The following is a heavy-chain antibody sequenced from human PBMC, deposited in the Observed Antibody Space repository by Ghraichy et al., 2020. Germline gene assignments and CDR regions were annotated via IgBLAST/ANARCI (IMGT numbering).Heavy chain of an antibody. Sequence: ASVKVSCKASGYTFTRYGISWVRQALGQGLEWMGWISAYNGNTKYAQKVQDRVTMTTDNSTRTAYMELRSLRSDDTAVYYCAIVSGDSDYWGQGTLVIVSP. D-gene: IGHD4-17*01. J-gene: IGHJ4*02. CDR1: GYTFTRYG. CDR2: ISAYNGNT. V-gene: IGHV1-18*04. CDR3: AIVSGDSDY.